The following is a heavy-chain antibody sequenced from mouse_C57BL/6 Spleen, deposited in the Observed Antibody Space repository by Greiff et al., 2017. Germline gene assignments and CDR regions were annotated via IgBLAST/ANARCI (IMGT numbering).Heavy chain of an antibody. Sequence: VQLQQPGAELVMPGASVKLSCKASGYTFTSYWMHWVKQRPGQGLEWIGEIDPSDSYTNYNQKFKGKSTLTVDKSSSTAYMQLSSLTSEDSAVYYCARAPYYYGSRGYFDYWGQGTTLTVSS. V-gene: IGHV1-69*01. D-gene: IGHD1-1*01. CDR3: ARAPYYYGSRGYFDY. CDR2: IDPSDSYT. J-gene: IGHJ2*01. CDR1: GYTFTSYW.